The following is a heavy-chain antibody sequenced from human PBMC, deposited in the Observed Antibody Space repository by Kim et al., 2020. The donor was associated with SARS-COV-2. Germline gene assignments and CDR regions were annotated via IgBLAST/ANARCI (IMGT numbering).Heavy chain of an antibody. V-gene: IGHV3-48*02. J-gene: IGHJ4*02. Sequence: SSSTIYYADSVKGRFTISRDNAKNSLYLQMNSLRDEDTAVYYCARGVSADWGQGTLVTVSS. CDR2: SSSTI. CDR3: ARGVSAD.